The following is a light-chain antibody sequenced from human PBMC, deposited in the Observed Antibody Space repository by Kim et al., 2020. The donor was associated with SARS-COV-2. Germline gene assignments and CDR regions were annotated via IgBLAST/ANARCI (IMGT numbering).Light chain of an antibody. CDR1: STNIGSSY. CDR2: RNN. Sequence: GQRVTISCSGSSTNIGSSYVYWYQQLPGTAPKLLIYRNNQRPSGVPDRFYGSKSGTSASLAISGLRSEDEADYYCAAWDDSLSGVVFGGGTQLTVL. J-gene: IGLJ2*01. V-gene: IGLV1-47*01. CDR3: AAWDDSLSGVV.